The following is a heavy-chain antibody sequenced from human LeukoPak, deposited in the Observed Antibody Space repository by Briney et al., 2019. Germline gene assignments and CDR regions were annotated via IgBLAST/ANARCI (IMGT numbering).Heavy chain of an antibody. D-gene: IGHD3-16*01. CDR3: ANRYALTFGGVTNP. Sequence: GGSLRLSCAASGFTFSSYAMSWVRQVPGKGLEWVSAISGSGGSTYYADSVKGRFTISRDNSKNTLYLQMNSLRAEDTAVYYCANRYALTFGGVTNPWGQGTLVTVSS. CDR1: GFTFSSYA. V-gene: IGHV3-23*01. J-gene: IGHJ5*02. CDR2: ISGSGGST.